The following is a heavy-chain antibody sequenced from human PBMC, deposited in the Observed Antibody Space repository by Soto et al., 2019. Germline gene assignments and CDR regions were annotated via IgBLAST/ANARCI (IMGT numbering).Heavy chain of an antibody. D-gene: IGHD3-22*01. J-gene: IGHJ5*02. Sequence: ASVKVSCKASGYTFTSYDINWVRQATGQGLEWMGWMNPNSGNTAYAQKFQGRVTMTRNTSISTAYMELSSLRSEDTAVYYCARDRGPTSGYYPYSFDPWGQGPRVTLSS. CDR2: MNPNSGNT. V-gene: IGHV1-8*01. CDR1: GYTFTSYD. CDR3: ARDRGPTSGYYPYSFDP.